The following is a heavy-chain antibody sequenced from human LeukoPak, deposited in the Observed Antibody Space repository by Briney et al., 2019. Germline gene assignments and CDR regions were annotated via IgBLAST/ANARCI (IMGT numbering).Heavy chain of an antibody. V-gene: IGHV3-30*02. CDR2: IRYDGSNK. J-gene: IGHJ4*02. D-gene: IGHD5-18*01. CDR3: AKDRGYSYGNGLDY. Sequence: PGGSLRLSCAASGFTFSSYGMHWVRQAPGKGLEWVAFIRYDGSNKYYADSVKGRFTISRDNSKNILYLQLNSLRAEDTAVYYCAKDRGYSYGNGLDYWGQGTLVTVSS. CDR1: GFTFSSYG.